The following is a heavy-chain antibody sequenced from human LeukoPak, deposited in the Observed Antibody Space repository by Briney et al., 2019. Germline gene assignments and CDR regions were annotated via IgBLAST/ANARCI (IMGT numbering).Heavy chain of an antibody. D-gene: IGHD6-13*01. CDR2: IRYDGSNK. J-gene: IGHJ6*03. CDR3: AKSGSSWPFDYYYYMDV. V-gene: IGHV3-30*02. Sequence: GGSLRLSCAASGFTFSSYGMHWVRQAPGKGLEWVAFIRYDGSNKYYADSVKGRFTISRDNSKNTLYLQMNSLRAEDTAVYYCAKSGSSWPFDYYYYMDVWGKGTTVTVSS. CDR1: GFTFSSYG.